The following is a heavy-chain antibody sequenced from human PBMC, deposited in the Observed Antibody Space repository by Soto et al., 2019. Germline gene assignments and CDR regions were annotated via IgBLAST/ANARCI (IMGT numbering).Heavy chain of an antibody. V-gene: IGHV1-46*01. CDR2: INPSGGRT. CDR1: GNSFTTYY. CDR3: AGLYHYDSSGYYDY. D-gene: IGHD3-22*01. Sequence: ASVKVSCKASGNSFTTYYIHWVRQAPGQGLEWMGIINPSGGRTTYAQKFQGRVTMTRDTSTSTLHMELSSLTSEDTAVYYCAGLYHYDSSGYYDYWGQGTLVTVSS. J-gene: IGHJ4*02.